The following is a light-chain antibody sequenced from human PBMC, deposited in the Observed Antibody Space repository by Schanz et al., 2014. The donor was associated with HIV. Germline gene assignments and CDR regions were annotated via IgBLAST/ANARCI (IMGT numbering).Light chain of an antibody. CDR3: QSYDSGLSGIL. V-gene: IGLV2-14*01. Sequence: QSALTQPASVSGSPGQSITVSCTGTSSDVGGYNYVSWYQQRPGKVPKLMIYEGSKRPSGVSNRFSGSKSGNTASLTITGLQAEDEADYYCQSYDSGLSGILFGGGTKLTVL. CDR1: SSDVGGYNY. J-gene: IGLJ2*01. CDR2: EGS.